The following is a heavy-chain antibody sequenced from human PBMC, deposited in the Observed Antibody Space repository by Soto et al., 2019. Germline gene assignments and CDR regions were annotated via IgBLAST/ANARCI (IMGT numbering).Heavy chain of an antibody. D-gene: IGHD2-2*02. Sequence: SVKVSCKASGGTFSSYAISWVRQAPGQGLEWMGGIIPIFGTANYAQKFQGRVTITADESTSTAYMELSSLRSEDTAVYYCAVYTYYYYYGMDVWGQGTTVTVSS. CDR1: GGTFSSYA. V-gene: IGHV1-69*13. CDR2: IIPIFGTA. CDR3: AVYTYYYYYGMDV. J-gene: IGHJ6*02.